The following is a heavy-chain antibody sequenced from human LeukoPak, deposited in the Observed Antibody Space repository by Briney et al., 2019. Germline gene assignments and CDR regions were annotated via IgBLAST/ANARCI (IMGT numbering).Heavy chain of an antibody. D-gene: IGHD6-13*01. V-gene: IGHV4-4*07. Sequence: SSETLSLTCIVSGGSINGYFWGWIRQSAGKGLEWIGRLHSSGSSNYNPSLRSRIGMTLDTPRNQFSLKLTSVTAADTAVYYCARLKAPASLDFWGQGALVTVSS. CDR1: GGSINGYF. CDR3: ARLKAPASLDF. CDR2: LHSSGSS. J-gene: IGHJ4*02.